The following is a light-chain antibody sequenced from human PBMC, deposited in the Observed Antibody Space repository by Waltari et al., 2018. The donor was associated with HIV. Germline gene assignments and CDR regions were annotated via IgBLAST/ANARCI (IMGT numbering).Light chain of an antibody. CDR2: GNN. J-gene: IGLJ2*01. CDR3: AAWDDSLSGHVV. CDR1: NPNIGSNY. Sequence: QSVLTQPPSASGTPGQRVTISRSGSNPNIGSNYVYWYQQSPGTAPKPLIYGNNQRPSGVPDRFSGSKSGTSASLAISGLRSEDEADYYCAAWDDSLSGHVVFGGGTKLTVL. V-gene: IGLV1-47*01.